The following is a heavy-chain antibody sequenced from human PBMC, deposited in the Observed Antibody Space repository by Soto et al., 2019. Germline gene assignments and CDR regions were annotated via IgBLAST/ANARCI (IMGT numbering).Heavy chain of an antibody. CDR3: ARVEKGLGIFGVVMDVWFDP. Sequence: PSETLSLTCAVYGGSFSGYYWSWIRQPPGKGLEWIGEINHSGSTNYNPSLKSRVTISVDTSKNQFSLKLSSVTAADTAVYYCARVEKGLGIFGVVMDVWFDPWGQGTLVTVSS. V-gene: IGHV4-34*01. D-gene: IGHD3-3*01. CDR2: INHSGST. CDR1: GGSFSGYY. J-gene: IGHJ5*02.